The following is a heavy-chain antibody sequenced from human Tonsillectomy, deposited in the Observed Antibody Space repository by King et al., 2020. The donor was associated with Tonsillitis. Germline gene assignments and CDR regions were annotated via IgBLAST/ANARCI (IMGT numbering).Heavy chain of an antibody. J-gene: IGHJ6*03. D-gene: IGHD3-22*01. CDR1: GGTFSSYA. Sequence: QLVQSGAEVKKPGSSVKVSCKASGGTFSSYAISWVRQAPGQGLEWMGRIIPILGIANYAQKFQGRVTITADKSTSTAYMELSSLRSEDTAVYYCARAFDYDSSGYHDYYYYMDVWGNGTTVTVSS. CDR2: IIPILGIA. CDR3: ARAFDYDSSGYHDYYYYMDV. V-gene: IGHV1-69*04.